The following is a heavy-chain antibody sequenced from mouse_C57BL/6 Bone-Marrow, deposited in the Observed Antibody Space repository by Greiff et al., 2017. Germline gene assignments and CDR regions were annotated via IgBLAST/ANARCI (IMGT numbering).Heavy chain of an antibody. D-gene: IGHD2-3*01. CDR1: GFNIKNTY. CDR2: IDPANGNT. V-gene: IGHV14-3*01. Sequence: VQLQQSVAELVRPGASVKLSCTASGFNIKNTYMHWVKQRPEQGLEWIGRIDPANGNTKYDPKFQGKATITADTSSNTAYLQLSSLTSEDSAVYYCARSRGLWGLLGVFAYWGQGTLVTVSA. CDR3: ARSRGLWGLLGVFAY. J-gene: IGHJ3*01.